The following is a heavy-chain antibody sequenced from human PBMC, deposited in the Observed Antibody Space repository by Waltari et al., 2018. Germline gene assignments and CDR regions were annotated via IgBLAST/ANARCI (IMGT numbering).Heavy chain of an antibody. D-gene: IGHD4-17*01. J-gene: IGHJ6*02. V-gene: IGHV4-61*09. CDR3: ARDSNGDYVYYGMDV. CDR1: GGSISSGSYY. Sequence: QVQLQESGPGLVKPSQTLSLTCTVSGGSISSGSYYWSWIRQPAGKGLGWIGYIYTSGSTNYNPSLKSRVTISVDTSKNQFSLKLSSVTAADTAVYYCARDSNGDYVYYGMDVWGQGTTVTVSS. CDR2: IYTSGST.